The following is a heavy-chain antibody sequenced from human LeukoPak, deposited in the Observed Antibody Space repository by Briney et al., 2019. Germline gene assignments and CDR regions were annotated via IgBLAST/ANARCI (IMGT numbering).Heavy chain of an antibody. CDR2: VCHSGST. CDR1: GFSIRTGYY. CDR3: ASPAVPIFDP. Sequence: SETLSLTCSVSGFSIRTGYYWAWIRQPPGKGLEWIGSVCHSGSTYYNPSLKSRLTISVDTSKNQFSLKLTSVTAAATAVYYCASPAVPIFDPWGQGILVTVSS. V-gene: IGHV4-38-2*01. J-gene: IGHJ5*02.